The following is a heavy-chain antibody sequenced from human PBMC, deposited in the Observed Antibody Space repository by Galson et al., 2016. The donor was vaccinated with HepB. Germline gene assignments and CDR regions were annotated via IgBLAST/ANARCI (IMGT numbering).Heavy chain of an antibody. V-gene: IGHV3-48*02. D-gene: IGHD6-13*01. CDR2: ITAGGDTI. CDR1: EFSFRSYS. Sequence: SLRLSCAASEFSFRSYSTNWVRQAPGKGLEWLSSITAGGDTIYYADSVKGRFTISRDNAKSSLYLQMNSLRDDDTAVYFCARGGGAAAAAWGQGTLVTVSS. J-gene: IGHJ5*02. CDR3: ARGGGAAAAA.